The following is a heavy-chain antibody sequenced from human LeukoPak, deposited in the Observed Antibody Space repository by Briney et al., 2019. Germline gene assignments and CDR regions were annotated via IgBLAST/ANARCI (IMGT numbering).Heavy chain of an antibody. CDR2: ISGSGGST. CDR1: GFTFSDYA. CDR3: AKRGYDSSGYYGYLDY. V-gene: IGHV3-23*01. J-gene: IGHJ4*02. Sequence: GGSLRLSRAASGFTFSDYAMTWVRQAPGKGLEWVSVISGSGGSTYYADSVEGRFTISRDNSKNTLYLQMNSLRAEDTAVYYCAKRGYDSSGYYGYLDYWGQGILVTVSS. D-gene: IGHD3-22*01.